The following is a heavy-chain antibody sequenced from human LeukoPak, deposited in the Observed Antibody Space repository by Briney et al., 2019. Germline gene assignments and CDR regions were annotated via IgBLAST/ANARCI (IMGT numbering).Heavy chain of an antibody. CDR3: AREHKYYYYYYYMDV. CDR2: INHSGST. Sequence: SETLSLTCAVYGGSFSGYYWSWIRQPPGKGLEWIGEINHSGSTNYNPSLKSRVTISVDTSKNQFSLKLSSVAAADTAVYYCAREHKYYYYYYYMDVWGKGTTVTVSS. J-gene: IGHJ6*03. CDR1: GGSFSGYY. D-gene: IGHD2-21*01. V-gene: IGHV4-34*01.